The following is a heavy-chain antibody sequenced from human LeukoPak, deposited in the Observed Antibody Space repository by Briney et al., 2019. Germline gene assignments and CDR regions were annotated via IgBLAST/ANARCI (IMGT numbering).Heavy chain of an antibody. CDR2: IYYSGST. J-gene: IGHJ6*03. CDR3: ASHYFYYSYMDV. CDR1: GGSISSSSHY. Sequence: PSETLSLTCTVSGGSISSSSHYWGWIRQPPEKGLEWIGTIYYSGSTYYNPSLKSRVTISVDTSKNQFSLRLSPVTAADTAVYYCASHYFYYSYMDVWGKGTTVTVSS. V-gene: IGHV4-39*01.